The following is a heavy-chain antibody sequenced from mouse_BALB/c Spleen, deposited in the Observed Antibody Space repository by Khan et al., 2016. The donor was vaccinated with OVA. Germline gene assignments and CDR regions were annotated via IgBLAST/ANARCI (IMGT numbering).Heavy chain of an antibody. J-gene: IGHJ1*01. CDR1: GFTFTDCY. CDR2: IRNKANGYTT. V-gene: IGHV7-3*02. Sequence: EVQLQESGGGSVQPGGSLRLSCATSGFTFTDCYMSWVRQPPGKALEWLGFIRNKANGYTTEYSASVKGRFTISRDNSQSVLYLQMNTLRAEDSATYYCTRETVVDIYWYFDVWGAGTTVTVSS. CDR3: TRETVVDIYWYFDV. D-gene: IGHD1-1*01.